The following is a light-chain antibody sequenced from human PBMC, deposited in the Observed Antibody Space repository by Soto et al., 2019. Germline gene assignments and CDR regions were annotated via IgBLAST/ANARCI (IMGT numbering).Light chain of an antibody. CDR1: QTVGRS. J-gene: IGKJ4*01. CDR3: HQYYKWPLT. Sequence: EIVLTQSPATLSLSPWERATLSCMASQTVGRSLAWYQQKPGQAPRLLIYDASSRATGIPARFSGSGSGTDFTLTISSLLSEDFAVYYCHQYYKWPLTFGGGTKVDIK. V-gene: IGKV3-11*01. CDR2: DAS.